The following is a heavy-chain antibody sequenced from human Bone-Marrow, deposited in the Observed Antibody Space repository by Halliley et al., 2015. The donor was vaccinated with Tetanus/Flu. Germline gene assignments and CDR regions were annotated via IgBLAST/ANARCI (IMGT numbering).Heavy chain of an antibody. J-gene: IGHJ4*02. V-gene: IGHV3-7*03. D-gene: IGHD1-1*01. CDR3: VKLFGGNSLFDF. Sequence: EWVANIREDEGEKYSVDSVQGRFTISRDNAKKSLFLQMNSLRVEDTSIYYCVKLFGGNSLFDFWGQGTLVTVSS. CDR2: IREDEGEK.